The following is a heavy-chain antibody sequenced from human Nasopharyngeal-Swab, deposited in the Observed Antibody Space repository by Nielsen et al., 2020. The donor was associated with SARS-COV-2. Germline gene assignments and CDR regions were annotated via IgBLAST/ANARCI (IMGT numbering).Heavy chain of an antibody. Sequence: GESLKISCAASGFTFSSYTMNWVRQAPGKGLVWVASTNAAGTYAHYADSVKGRFTISRDNAKNTLYLQMNNLRAEDTALYYCARDVAGADSAWGQGTLVTVSS. V-gene: IGHV3-21*01. D-gene: IGHD2-21*01. CDR3: ARDVAGADSA. CDR1: GFTFSSYT. J-gene: IGHJ5*02. CDR2: TNAAGTYA.